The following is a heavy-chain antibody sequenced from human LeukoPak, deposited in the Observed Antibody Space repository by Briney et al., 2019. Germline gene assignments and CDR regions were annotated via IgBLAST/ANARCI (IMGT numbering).Heavy chain of an antibody. V-gene: IGHV3-7*03. CDR2: VKRDGSEK. J-gene: IGHJ4*02. CDR1: GFTFSTFW. CDR3: ASVAATVPLDS. Sequence: GGSLRLSCVASGFTFSTFWMSWVRQAPGKGLEWVANVKRDGSEKYYVDSVKGRFTISRDNAKNSLYLQMNSLRAEDTAVYYCASVAATVPLDSWGQGTLATVSS. D-gene: IGHD6-13*01.